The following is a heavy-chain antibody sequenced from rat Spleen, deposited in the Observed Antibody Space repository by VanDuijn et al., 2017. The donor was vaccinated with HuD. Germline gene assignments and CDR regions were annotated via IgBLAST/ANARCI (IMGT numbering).Heavy chain of an antibody. CDR3: ARARAY. V-gene: IGHV5-17*01. CDR2: IIYDGSST. Sequence: EVQLVESGGGLVQPGRSLKLTCAASGFTFSDYAMAWVRQAPKKGLEWVATIIYDGSSTYYRDSVKGRFPISRDNAKSTLYRQMDSLRSEDTATYDCARARAYWGQGTLVTVSS. J-gene: IGHJ3*01. CDR1: GFTFSDYA.